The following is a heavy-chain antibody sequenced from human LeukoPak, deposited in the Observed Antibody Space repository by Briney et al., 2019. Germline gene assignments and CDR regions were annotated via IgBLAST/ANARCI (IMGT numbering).Heavy chain of an antibody. V-gene: IGHV1-24*01. CDR3: ATDPYSGGRLGEFDF. D-gene: IGHD1-26*01. J-gene: IGHJ4*02. CDR1: GYSLSELS. Sequence: ASVKVSCKVSGYSLSELSIHWVRQAPGKELEWMGGYDPEDGETFSAQKFQDRVTMTEDTSTDTAHMELSSLRSEDTAVYYCATDPYSGGRLGEFDFWGQGTLVTVSP. CDR2: YDPEDGET.